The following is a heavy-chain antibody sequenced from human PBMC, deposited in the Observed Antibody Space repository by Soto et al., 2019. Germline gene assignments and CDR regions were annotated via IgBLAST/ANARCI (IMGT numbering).Heavy chain of an antibody. CDR3: ARYSSKSYYYYYYGMDV. CDR1: GGSISSSSYY. CDR2: IYYSGST. D-gene: IGHD6-19*01. J-gene: IGHJ6*02. Sequence: QLQLQESGPGLVKPSETLSLTCTVSGGSISSSSYYWGWIRQPPGKGLEWIGSIYYSGSTYYNPSLKSRVTISVDTSKNQFSLKLSSVTAADTAVYYCARYSSKSYYYYYYGMDVWGQGTTVTVSS. V-gene: IGHV4-39*01.